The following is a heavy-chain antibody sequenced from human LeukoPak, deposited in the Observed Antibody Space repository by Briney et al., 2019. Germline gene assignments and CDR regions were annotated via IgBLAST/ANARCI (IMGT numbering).Heavy chain of an antibody. V-gene: IGHV1-2*02. CDR2: INPNSGGT. Sequence: ASVKVSCKASGFTFIGYYFHWVRQAPGQGLEWMAWINPNSGGTHYAQKFQGRVAITWDKSMNTAYMELNRLKSDDSAMYYCAREWGTQNFDYWGQGTLVTVSS. CDR3: AREWGTQNFDY. D-gene: IGHD1-1*01. J-gene: IGHJ4*02. CDR1: GFTFIGYY.